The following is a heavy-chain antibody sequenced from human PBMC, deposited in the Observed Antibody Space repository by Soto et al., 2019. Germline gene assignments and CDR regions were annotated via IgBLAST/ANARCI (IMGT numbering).Heavy chain of an antibody. CDR2: LDQSGGT. CDR3: AREDSYGWSGESLDV. V-gene: IGHV4-34*01. J-gene: IGHJ6*02. D-gene: IGHD6-19*01. CDR1: VDSLRGQS. Sequence: QVKLKRWGVGRLKASETRSLPCAVVVDSLRGQSWNGIGQSPGKGWEWIGELDQSGGTNYNPSLKSRAIISDDTSKNQFSLTLTSVTAADTAVYYCAREDSYGWSGESLDVWGQGTTVTVSS.